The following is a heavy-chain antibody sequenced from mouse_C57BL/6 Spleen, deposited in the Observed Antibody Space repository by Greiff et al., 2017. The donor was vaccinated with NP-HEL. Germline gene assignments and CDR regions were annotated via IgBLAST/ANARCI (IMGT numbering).Heavy chain of an antibody. CDR1: GYTFTSYT. J-gene: IGHJ1*03. Sequence: VQLQESGAELARPGASVKMSCKASGYTFTSYTMHWVKQRPGQGLEWIGYINPSSGYTKYNQKFKDKATLTADKSSSTAYMQLSSLTSEDSAVYYCARSDDYDWYFDVWGTGTTVTVSS. CDR2: INPSSGYT. V-gene: IGHV1-4*01. D-gene: IGHD2-4*01. CDR3: ARSDDYDWYFDV.